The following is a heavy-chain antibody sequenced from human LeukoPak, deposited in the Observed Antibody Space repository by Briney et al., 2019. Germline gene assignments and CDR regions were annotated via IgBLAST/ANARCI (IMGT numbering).Heavy chain of an antibody. V-gene: IGHV1-18*01. CDR2: ISAYNGNT. D-gene: IGHD5-18*01. J-gene: IGHJ6*02. CDR1: GGTFSSYA. CDR3: AREAWNTAIRSPPDYYYGMDV. Sequence: GASVKVSCKASGGTFSSYAISWVRQAPGQGLEWMGWISAYNGNTNYAQKLQGRVTMTTDTSTSTAYMELRSLRSDDTAVYYCAREAWNTAIRSPPDYYYGMDVWGQGTTVTVSS.